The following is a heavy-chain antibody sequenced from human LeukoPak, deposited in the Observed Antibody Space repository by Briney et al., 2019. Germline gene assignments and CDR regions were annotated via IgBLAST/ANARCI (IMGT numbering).Heavy chain of an antibody. D-gene: IGHD5-18*01. CDR2: IYYSGST. CDR1: GGSISGYY. Sequence: SETLSLTCTVSGGSISGYYWSWIRQPPGKGLEWIGYIYYSGSTNYNPSLKSRVTISVDTSKNQFSLKLSSVTAADTAVYYCARHTLGYSYGPDYWGQGTLVTVSS. V-gene: IGHV4-59*08. J-gene: IGHJ4*02. CDR3: ARHTLGYSYGPDY.